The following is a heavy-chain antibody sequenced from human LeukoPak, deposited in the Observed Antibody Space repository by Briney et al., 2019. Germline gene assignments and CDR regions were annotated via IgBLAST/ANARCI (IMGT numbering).Heavy chain of an antibody. Sequence: SQTLSLTCTVPVGPISSGGYYSSWIRQPPGKGLERIGYIYYSGCTYYNPPLNSRLTISVDTSKNQFSLKLSSVTAADTAVYYCARGTHDFWXXXGXXXDYWGQGXLXTVSS. D-gene: IGHD3-3*01. CDR2: IYYSGCT. V-gene: IGHV4-31*03. J-gene: IGHJ4*02. CDR1: VGPISSGGYY. CDR3: ARGTHDFWXXXGXXXDY.